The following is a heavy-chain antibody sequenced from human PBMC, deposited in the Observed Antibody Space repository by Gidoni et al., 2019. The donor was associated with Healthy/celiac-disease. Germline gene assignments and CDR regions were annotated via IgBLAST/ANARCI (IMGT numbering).Heavy chain of an antibody. CDR2: ISSSGSTI. Sequence: EVQLVESGGGLVQPGGSLRRSCAASGFTFSSYEMNWVRQAPGKGLEWVSYISSSGSTIYYADSVKGRFTISRDNAKNSLYLQMNSLRAEDTAVYYCARDNYCGGDCYLPYYYYGMDVWGQGTTVTVSS. J-gene: IGHJ6*02. CDR1: GFTFSSYE. D-gene: IGHD2-21*01. CDR3: ARDNYCGGDCYLPYYYYGMDV. V-gene: IGHV3-48*03.